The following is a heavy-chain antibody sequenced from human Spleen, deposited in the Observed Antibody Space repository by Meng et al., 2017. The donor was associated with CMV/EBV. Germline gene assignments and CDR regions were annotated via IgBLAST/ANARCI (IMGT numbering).Heavy chain of an antibody. CDR2: IYWKDDN. CDR3: AHSPCRHYGARLEYFDY. V-gene: IGHV2-5*01. Sequence: LRTSGVGLGWIRQPAGTALEWLALIYWKDDNRYSPSLTSSLTITKVTSKNQVVITMTNMAPVGTATFYCAHSPCRHYGARLEYFDYWGQGTLVTVSS. CDR1: LRTSGVG. J-gene: IGHJ4*02. D-gene: IGHD4-17*01.